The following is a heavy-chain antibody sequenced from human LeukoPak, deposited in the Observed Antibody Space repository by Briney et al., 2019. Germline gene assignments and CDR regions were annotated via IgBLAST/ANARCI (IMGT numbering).Heavy chain of an antibody. V-gene: IGHV4-59*01. Sequence: SETLSLTGTVSGGSSSSYYWSWIRQPPGKGLEWIGYIYYSGSTNYNPSLKSRVTISVDTSKNQFSLKLSSVTAADTAVYYCARNKDYYYYYMDVWGKGTTVTVSS. J-gene: IGHJ6*03. CDR2: IYYSGST. CDR3: ARNKDYYYYYMDV. CDR1: GGSSSSYY.